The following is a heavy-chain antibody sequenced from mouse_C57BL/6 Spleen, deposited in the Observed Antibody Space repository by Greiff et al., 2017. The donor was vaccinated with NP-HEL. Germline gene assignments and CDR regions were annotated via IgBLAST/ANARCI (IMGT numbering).Heavy chain of an antibody. Sequence: QVQLLQPGAELVKPGASVKLSCKASGYTFTSYWMHWVKQRPGQGLEWIGMIHPNSGSTNYKEKFKSKATITVDKTSSTPYMQLSSLTSEDSAVYYCARGSTATTWALDYWGQGTTVTVSS. CDR2: IHPNSGST. CDR3: ARGSTATTWALDY. D-gene: IGHD5-1*01. V-gene: IGHV1-64*01. CDR1: GYTFTSYW. J-gene: IGHJ4*01.